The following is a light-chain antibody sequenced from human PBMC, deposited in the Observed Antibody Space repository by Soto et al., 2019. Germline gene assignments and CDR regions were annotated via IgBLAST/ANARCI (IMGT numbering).Light chain of an antibody. Sequence: QSVLTQPPSASGTPGQRVTIPCSGSSSNIGSNTVNSYQQLPGTAPKLLIYSNNQRPSGVPVRFSGSKSGASASLAISGLQSEDEADYYCAAWGASLNGWVFGGGTKLTVL. CDR2: SNN. V-gene: IGLV1-44*01. J-gene: IGLJ3*02. CDR3: AAWGASLNGWV. CDR1: SSNIGSNT.